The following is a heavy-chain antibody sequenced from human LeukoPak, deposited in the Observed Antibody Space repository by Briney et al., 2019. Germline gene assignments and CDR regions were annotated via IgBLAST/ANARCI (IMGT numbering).Heavy chain of an antibody. CDR1: GFTFSTSA. V-gene: IGHV3-23*01. Sequence: GGSLRLSCAASGFTFSTSAMNWVRQPPGKGLEWVSSVSGSGDSTYYADSVKGRFTISRDNSKNTLYLQMNSLRTEDTAVYYFAKEPLHSSGWYGARLDYWGQGTLVTVSS. CDR3: AKEPLHSSGWYGARLDY. D-gene: IGHD6-19*01. CDR2: VSGSGDST. J-gene: IGHJ4*02.